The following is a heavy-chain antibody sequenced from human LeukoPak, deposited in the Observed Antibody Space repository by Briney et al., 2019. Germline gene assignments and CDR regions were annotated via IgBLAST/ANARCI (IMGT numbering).Heavy chain of an antibody. CDR1: GFTFSSYS. CDR3: AREYSGYDLEGNWFDP. V-gene: IGHV3-21*01. CDR2: ISSSSSYI. J-gene: IGHJ5*02. D-gene: IGHD5-12*01. Sequence: GGSLRLSCAASGFTFSSYSMNWVRQAPGKGLEWVSSISSSSSYIYYADSVKGRFTISRDNAKISLYLQMNSLRAEDTAVYYCAREYSGYDLEGNWFDPWGQGTLVTVSS.